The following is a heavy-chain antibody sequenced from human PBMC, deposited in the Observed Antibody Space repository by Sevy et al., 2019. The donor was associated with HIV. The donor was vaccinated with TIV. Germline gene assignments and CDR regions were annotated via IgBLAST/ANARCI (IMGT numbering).Heavy chain of an antibody. D-gene: IGHD5-18*01. CDR2: FNPNNDDS. V-gene: IGHV1-2*02. J-gene: IGHJ4*01. CDR3: TRDDIYSHPWEFDW. CDR1: GFTFSDYY. Sequence: ASVKVSCKASGFTFSDYYMHWVRQAPGQGLEWMGWFNPNNDDSRSAQKFQGRVTLTGDMSISTAYMELTRLRSDDTAISFCTRDDIYSHPWEFDWWGHGALVTVSS.